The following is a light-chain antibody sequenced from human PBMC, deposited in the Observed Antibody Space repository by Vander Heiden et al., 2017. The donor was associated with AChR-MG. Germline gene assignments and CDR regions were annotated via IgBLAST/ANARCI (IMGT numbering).Light chain of an antibody. CDR1: QGISSY. V-gene: IGKV1-9*01. J-gene: IGKJ5*01. Sequence: DIQLTQSPSFVSASIGDRVSITCRASQGISSYLAWYQQKPVKAPKVLIYSASTLQSGVPSRFSGSGSGTDFTLTISTLQPEDFATYYCQQLNSYPITFPYGARLEI. CDR2: SAS. CDR3: QQLNSYPIT.